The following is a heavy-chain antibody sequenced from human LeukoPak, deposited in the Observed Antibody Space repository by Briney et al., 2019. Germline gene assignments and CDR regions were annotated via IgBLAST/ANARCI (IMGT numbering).Heavy chain of an antibody. Sequence: PGRSLRLSCAASGFTFSSYAMHWVRQAPGKGLEWVAVTSYDGSNKYYADSVKGRFTISRDNSKNTLYLQMNSLRAEDTAVYYCARDGWDQGAFDIWGQGTMVTVSS. CDR3: ARDGWDQGAFDI. V-gene: IGHV3-30*04. D-gene: IGHD6-19*01. CDR2: TSYDGSNK. J-gene: IGHJ3*02. CDR1: GFTFSSYA.